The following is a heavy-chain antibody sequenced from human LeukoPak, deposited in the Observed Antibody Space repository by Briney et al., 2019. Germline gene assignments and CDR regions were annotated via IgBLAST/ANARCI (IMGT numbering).Heavy chain of an antibody. V-gene: IGHV1-69*04. CDR3: AREGGIAVDPGASYYYYGMDV. CDR1: GGTFSSYT. CDR2: IIPILGIA. Sequence: ASVKVSCKASGGTFSSYTISWVRQAPGQGLEWMGRIIPILGIANYAQKFQGRVTITADKSTSTAYMELSSLRSEDTAVYYCAREGGIAVDPGASYYYYGMDVWGQGTTVTVSS. D-gene: IGHD6-19*01. J-gene: IGHJ6*02.